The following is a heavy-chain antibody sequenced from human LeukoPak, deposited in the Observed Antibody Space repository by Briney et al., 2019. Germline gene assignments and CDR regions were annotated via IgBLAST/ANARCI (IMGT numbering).Heavy chain of an antibody. CDR2: ILYSGST. CDR1: GGSFSSSRHY. V-gene: IGHV4-39*01. D-gene: IGHD3-22*01. Sequence: PSETLSLTCAVYGGSFSSSRHYWGWIRQPPGKGLEWIGYILYSGSTNYNPSLKSRVTISVDASKNQFSLKLSSVTAADTADYYCVRRVAGSGYRDSWGQGTLVTVSS. J-gene: IGHJ4*02. CDR3: VRRVAGSGYRDS.